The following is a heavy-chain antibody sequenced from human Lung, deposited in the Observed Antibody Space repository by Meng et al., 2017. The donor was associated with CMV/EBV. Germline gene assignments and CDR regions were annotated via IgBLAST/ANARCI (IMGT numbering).Heavy chain of an antibody. J-gene: IGHJ4*02. D-gene: IGHD3-10*01. CDR3: AREVLGGSGSYYYDY. Sequence: SXXVSXKASGGTFSTYTITWVRQAPGQGLEWMGRITPILGIANYARKFQDRAAITADKSTTTAYMELSSLRSEDTAVYYCAREVLGGSGSYYYDYWGQGXLVTVSS. CDR2: ITPILGIA. CDR1: GGTFSTYT. V-gene: IGHV1-69*04.